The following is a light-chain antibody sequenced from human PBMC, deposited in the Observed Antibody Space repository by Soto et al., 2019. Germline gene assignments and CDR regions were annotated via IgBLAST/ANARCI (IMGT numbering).Light chain of an antibody. Sequence: DTQMTPSPSSLSASVGDKITITCRASQNVRSYVNWYQQKPGKAPNLLIYETSTLQSGVPSRFSGDGYGTDFTLTISTLLPEDFATYYCQQTFSLPRTFGQGTKVQI. V-gene: IGKV1-39*01. CDR2: ETS. CDR1: QNVRSY. J-gene: IGKJ1*01. CDR3: QQTFSLPRT.